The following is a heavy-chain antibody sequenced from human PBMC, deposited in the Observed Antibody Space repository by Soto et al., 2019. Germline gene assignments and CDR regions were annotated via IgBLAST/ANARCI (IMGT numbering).Heavy chain of an antibody. J-gene: IGHJ4*02. Sequence: GGSLRLSCAASGVTFIDESMNWVRQAPGKGLEWISHISSSGSPIRYADSVRGRFTISRDNAKNILYLQMDSLRDEDTAVYYCARQTPLASVDYWGQGTLVTVSS. CDR1: GVTFIDES. D-gene: IGHD3-16*01. CDR3: ARQTPLASVDY. V-gene: IGHV3-48*02. CDR2: ISSSGSPI.